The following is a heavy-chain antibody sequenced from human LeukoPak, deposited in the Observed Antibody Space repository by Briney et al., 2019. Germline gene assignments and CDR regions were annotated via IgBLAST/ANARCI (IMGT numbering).Heavy chain of an antibody. D-gene: IGHD3-9*01. CDR2: ISYDGSNK. Sequence: GSLRLSCAASEFTFSSYWMHWVRQAPGKGLEWVAVISYDGSNKYYADSVKGRFTISRDNSKNTLYLQMNSLRAEDTAVYYCAKDPDILTGYFDYWGQGTLVTVSS. J-gene: IGHJ4*02. V-gene: IGHV3-30*18. CDR1: EFTFSSYW. CDR3: AKDPDILTGYFDY.